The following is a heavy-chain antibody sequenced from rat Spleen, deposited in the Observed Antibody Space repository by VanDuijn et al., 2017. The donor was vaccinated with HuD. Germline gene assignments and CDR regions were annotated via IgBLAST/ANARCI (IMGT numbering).Heavy chain of an antibody. CDR3: ATDLATEGSGPRYYYVMDA. CDR2: INTDGGST. J-gene: IGHJ4*01. V-gene: IGHV5-27*01. Sequence: EVQLVESDGGLVQPGRSLKLSCAASGFTFSSFAMAWVRQAPTKGLEWVSSINTDGGSTYYPDSVKGRFTIFRDVAKSTLYLQMDSLRSEDTATYYCATDLATEGSGPRYYYVMDAWGQGASVTVSS. D-gene: IGHD1-11*01. CDR1: GFTFSSFA.